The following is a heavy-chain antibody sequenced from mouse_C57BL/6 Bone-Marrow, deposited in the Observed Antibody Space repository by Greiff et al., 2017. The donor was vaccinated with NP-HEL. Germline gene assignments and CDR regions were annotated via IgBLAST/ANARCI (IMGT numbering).Heavy chain of an antibody. Sequence: EVKLVESGGGLVQPGGSLSLSCAASGFTFTDYYMSWVRQPPGKALEWLGFIRNKANGYTTEYSASVKGRFTISRDNSQSILYLQMNALRAEDSATYYCARDEFFFFDYWGQGTTLTVSS. J-gene: IGHJ2*01. V-gene: IGHV7-3*01. CDR2: IRNKANGYTT. CDR1: GFTFTDYY. CDR3: ARDEFFFFDY.